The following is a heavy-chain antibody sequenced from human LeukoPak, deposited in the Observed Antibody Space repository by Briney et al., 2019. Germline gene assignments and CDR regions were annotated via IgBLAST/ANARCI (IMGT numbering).Heavy chain of an antibody. J-gene: IGHJ4*02. CDR1: GGSFSGYY. CDR2: INHSGST. D-gene: IGHD5-12*01. CDR3: ARRRTRDGYNSNYFFDY. Sequence: SETLSLTCAVYGGSFSGYYWSWIRQPPGKGLEWIGEINHSGSTNYNPSLKSRVTISVDTSKNQFSLKLGSVTAADTAVYYCARRRTRDGYNSNYFFDYWGQGTLVTVSS. V-gene: IGHV4-34*01.